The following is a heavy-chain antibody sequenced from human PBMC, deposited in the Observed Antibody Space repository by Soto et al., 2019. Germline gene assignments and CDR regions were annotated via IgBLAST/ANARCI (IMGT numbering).Heavy chain of an antibody. J-gene: IGHJ3*02. D-gene: IGHD4-17*01. CDR3: ARGVHDYGGDDAFDI. Sequence: ASVKVSCKASGYTFTCYYMHWVRQAPGQGLEWMGWINPNSGGTNYAQKFQGWVTMTRDTSISTAYMELSRLRSDDTAVYYCARGVHDYGGDDAFDIWGQGTMVTVSS. CDR1: GYTFTCYY. V-gene: IGHV1-2*04. CDR2: INPNSGGT.